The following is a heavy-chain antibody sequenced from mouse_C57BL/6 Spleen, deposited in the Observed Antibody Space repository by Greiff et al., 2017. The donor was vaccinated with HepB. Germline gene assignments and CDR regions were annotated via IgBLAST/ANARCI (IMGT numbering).Heavy chain of an antibody. V-gene: IGHV1-18*01. J-gene: IGHJ1*03. D-gene: IGHD1-1*01. CDR2: INHNNGGT. Sequence: VQLQQSGPELVKPGASVKIPCKASGYTFTDYNMDWVKQSHGKSLEWIGDINHNNGGTIYNQKFKGKATLTVDKSYSTADMEIRSLTSEDTAVYYCARVTTVVDFEVWGTGTTVTVSS. CDR1: GYTFTDYN. CDR3: ARVTTVVDFEV.